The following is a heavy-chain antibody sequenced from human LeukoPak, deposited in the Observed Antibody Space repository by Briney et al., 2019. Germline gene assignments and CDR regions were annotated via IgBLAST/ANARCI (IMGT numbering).Heavy chain of an antibody. CDR1: GFIFSDYY. CDR2: VTSSGGHM. D-gene: IGHD4-17*01. CDR3: ARVARYGDYVGGSDY. Sequence: GGSLRLSCAASGFIFSDYYMTWIRQAPGKGLEWVSYVTSSGGHMYYADSAKGRFTISRDNAKNSLDLQMNSLRAEDTAVYYCARVARYGDYVGGSDYWGQGALVTVSS. J-gene: IGHJ4*02. V-gene: IGHV3-11*04.